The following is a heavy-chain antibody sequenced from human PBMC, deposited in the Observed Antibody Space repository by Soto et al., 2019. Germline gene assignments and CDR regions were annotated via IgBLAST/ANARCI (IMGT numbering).Heavy chain of an antibody. D-gene: IGHD2-21*02. V-gene: IGHV5-10-1*01. CDR1: GYSFTSYW. CDR2: IDPSDSYT. CDR3: ARHFSDSNWFDP. Sequence: GESLKISCKGSGYSFTSYWISWVRQMPGKGLEWMGRIDPSDSYTNYSPSFQGHVTISADKSISTAYLQWSSLKASDTAMYYCARHFSDSNWFDPWGQGTLVTVSS. J-gene: IGHJ5*02.